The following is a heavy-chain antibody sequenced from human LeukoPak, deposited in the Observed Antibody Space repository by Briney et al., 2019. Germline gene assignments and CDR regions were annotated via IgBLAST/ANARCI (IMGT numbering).Heavy chain of an antibody. CDR1: GGSISSYY. Sequence: ETLSLTCTVSGGSISSYYWSWIRQPAGKGLDWIGRIYTSGSTNSHPSLRSRLTMSVATSKNQFSLKLSSVTAADTAVYYCARALRVTSFCYYYGMDVWGQGTTVTVSS. CDR2: IYTSGST. V-gene: IGHV4-4*07. D-gene: IGHD2-21*02. J-gene: IGHJ6*02. CDR3: ARALRVTSFCYYYGMDV.